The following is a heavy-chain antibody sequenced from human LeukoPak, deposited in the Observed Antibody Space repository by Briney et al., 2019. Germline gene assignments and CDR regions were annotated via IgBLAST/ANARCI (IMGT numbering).Heavy chain of an antibody. D-gene: IGHD5-18*01. CDR3: AKDHSEGIQLWSDNYFDY. V-gene: IGHV3-66*01. J-gene: IGHJ4*02. CDR2: IYSGGHT. Sequence: PGRSLRLSCAASGFTVSNNYMSWVRQAPGKGLEWVSVIYSGGHTYYADSVKGRFTISRDNSKNTLYLQMNSLRAEDTAVYYCAKDHSEGIQLWSDNYFDYWGQGTLVTVSS. CDR1: GFTVSNNY.